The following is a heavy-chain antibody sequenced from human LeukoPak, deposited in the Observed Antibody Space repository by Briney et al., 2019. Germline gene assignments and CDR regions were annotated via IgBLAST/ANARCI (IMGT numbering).Heavy chain of an antibody. D-gene: IGHD6-13*01. CDR3: AKDSGSSWFKGVFDI. CDR2: ISGSGGGT. Sequence: GGSLRLSCAASGFTFSSYSMNWVRQAPGKGLEWVSAISGSGGGTYYADSVKGRFTISRDSSKNTLYLQMNSLRAEDTAVYYCAKDSGSSWFKGVFDIWGQGTMVTVSS. V-gene: IGHV3-23*01. CDR1: GFTFSSYS. J-gene: IGHJ3*02.